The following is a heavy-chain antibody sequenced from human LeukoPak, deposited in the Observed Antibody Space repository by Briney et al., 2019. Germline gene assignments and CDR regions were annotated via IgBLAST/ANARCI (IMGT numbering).Heavy chain of an antibody. J-gene: IGHJ4*02. CDR2: INPNSGGT. V-gene: IGHV1-2*02. CDR1: GYTFTGYY. CDR3: ARVQRPSSGYFGY. Sequence: ASVKVSCKASGYTFTGYYMHWVRQAPGQGLEWMGWINPNSGGTNYAQKFQGRVTMTRDTSISTAYMELSRLRSDDTAVYYCARVQRPSSGYFGYWGQGTLVTVSS. D-gene: IGHD3-22*01.